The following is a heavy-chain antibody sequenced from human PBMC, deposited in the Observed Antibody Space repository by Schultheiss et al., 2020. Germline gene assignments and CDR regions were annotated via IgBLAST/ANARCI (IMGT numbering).Heavy chain of an antibody. J-gene: IGHJ4*02. CDR1: GGSISSYY. Sequence: SETLSLTCTVSGGSISSYYWSWIRQPPGKGLEWIGYIYYSGSTNYNPSLKSRVTISVDTSKNQFSLQLNSVTPEDTAVYYCARALYTYGDPRNPYFDYWGQGTLVTVSS. CDR3: ARALYTYGDPRNPYFDY. CDR2: IYYSGST. V-gene: IGHV4-59*12. D-gene: IGHD4-17*01.